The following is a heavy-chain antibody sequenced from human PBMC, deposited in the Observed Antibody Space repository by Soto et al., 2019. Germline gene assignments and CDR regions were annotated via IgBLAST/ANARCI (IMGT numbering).Heavy chain of an antibody. D-gene: IGHD4-17*01. V-gene: IGHV2-26*01. CDR1: GVSLPHGRMG. Sequence: SGPPQAIPTDTLTQTRSLSGVSLPHGRMGVSWIGHPPGKALECLALLFSHDGQFYRAPMQSRLTISTDTSKSQVVLTMTNMDPVDTATYYCARNPNDYAGHHYFYGLDAWGQGTTVTVSS. CDR2: LFSHDGQ. CDR3: ARNPNDYAGHHYFYGLDA. J-gene: IGHJ6*02.